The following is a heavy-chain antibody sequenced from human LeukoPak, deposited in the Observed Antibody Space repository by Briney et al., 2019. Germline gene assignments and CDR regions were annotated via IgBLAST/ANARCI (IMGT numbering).Heavy chain of an antibody. CDR3: ARGSGPYMVRGPIDY. V-gene: IGHV4-34*01. D-gene: IGHD3-10*01. CDR2: INHSGST. J-gene: IGHJ4*02. Sequence: PSETLSLTCAVYGGSFSGYYWSCIRQPPGKGLEWIGEINHSGSTNYNPSLKSRVTISVDTSKNQFSLKLSSVTAADTAVYYCARGSGPYMVRGPIDYWGQGTLVTVSS. CDR1: GGSFSGYY.